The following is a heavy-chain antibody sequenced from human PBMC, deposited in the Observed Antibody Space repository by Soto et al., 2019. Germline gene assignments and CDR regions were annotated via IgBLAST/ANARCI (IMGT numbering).Heavy chain of an antibody. CDR3: AVVAATPKGWPYYYGMDV. J-gene: IGHJ6*02. Sequence: PSETLSLTCSVYGGSFSGYYWSWIRQPPGKGLEWIGEINHSGSTNYNPSLKSRVTISVDTSKNQFSLKLSSVTAADTAVYYCAVVAATPKGWPYYYGMDVWGQGTTVTVSS. V-gene: IGHV4-34*01. D-gene: IGHD2-15*01. CDR1: GGSFSGYY. CDR2: INHSGST.